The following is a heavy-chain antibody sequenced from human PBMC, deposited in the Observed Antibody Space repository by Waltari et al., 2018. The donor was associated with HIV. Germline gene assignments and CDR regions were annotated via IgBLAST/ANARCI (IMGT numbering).Heavy chain of an antibody. J-gene: IGHJ6*02. V-gene: IGHV3-23*01. CDR1: GFTFSSYA. D-gene: IGHD5-12*01. CDR3: AKDPMDIVATINYYGMDV. Sequence: EVQLLASGGGLVQPGGSLSLSCAASGFTFSSYAMRWVRQAPGKGLEWVSAISGSGGSTYYADSVKGRFTISRDNSKNTLYLQMNSLRAEDTAVYYCAKDPMDIVATINYYGMDVWGQGTTVTVSS. CDR2: ISGSGGST.